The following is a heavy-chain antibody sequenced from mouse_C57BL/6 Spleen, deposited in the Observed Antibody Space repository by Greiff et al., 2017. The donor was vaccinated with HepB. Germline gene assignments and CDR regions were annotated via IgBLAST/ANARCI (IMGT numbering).Heavy chain of an antibody. J-gene: IGHJ3*01. CDR1: GYTFTSYW. CDR2: IYPGSGST. CDR3: ARCYYDYDWFAY. Sequence: VQLLQPGAELVKPGASVKMSCKASGYTFTSYWITWVKQRPGQGLEWIGDIYPGSGSTNYNEKFQSKATLTVDTSSSTAYMQLSSLTSEDSAVYYCARCYYDYDWFAYWGQGTLVTVSA. D-gene: IGHD2-4*01. V-gene: IGHV1-55*01.